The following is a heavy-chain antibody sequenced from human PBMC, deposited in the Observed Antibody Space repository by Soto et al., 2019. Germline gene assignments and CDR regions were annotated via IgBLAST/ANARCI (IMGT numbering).Heavy chain of an antibody. CDR2: ISGSTSGT. CDR1: GFAFSSYA. CDR3: AKDGIAARPGGYYFDY. V-gene: IGHV3-23*01. D-gene: IGHD6-6*01. J-gene: IGHJ4*02. Sequence: GGSLRLSCAASGFAFSSYAMSWVRQAPGKGLEWVSSISGSTSGTYYADSVKGRFTISRDNSKNTLYLQMNSLRAEDTAVYYCAKDGIAARPGGYYFDYWGQGTLVTVSS.